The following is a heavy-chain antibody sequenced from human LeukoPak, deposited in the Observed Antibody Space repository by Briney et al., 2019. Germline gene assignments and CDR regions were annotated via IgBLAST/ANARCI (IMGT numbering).Heavy chain of an antibody. V-gene: IGHV4-34*01. J-gene: IGHJ6*02. D-gene: IGHD6-13*01. CDR2: INHSGST. Sequence: PSETLSLTCAVYGGSFSGYYWSWIRQPPGKGLEWIGEINHSGSTNYNPSLKSRVTISVDTSKNQFSLKLSSVTAADTAVYYCARVTGSSWYVFYYYGMDVWGQGTTVTVSS. CDR1: GGSFSGYY. CDR3: ARVTGSSWYVFYYYGMDV.